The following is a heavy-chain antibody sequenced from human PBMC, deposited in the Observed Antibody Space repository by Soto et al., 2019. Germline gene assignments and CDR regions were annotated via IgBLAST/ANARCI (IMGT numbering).Heavy chain of an antibody. V-gene: IGHV1-8*01. CDR2: MDPNSGST. Sequence: ASVKVSCKASGYTFTTYGINWVRQAPGQGLEWLGWMDPNSGSTGYAQNFQGRITMTRNSSRNTAHMELSSLQSEDTAVYYCARERKFDSWTKGLDVWGQGTPVTVSS. CDR3: ARERKFDSWTKGLDV. D-gene: IGHD3-3*01. CDR1: GYTFTTYG. J-gene: IGHJ6*02.